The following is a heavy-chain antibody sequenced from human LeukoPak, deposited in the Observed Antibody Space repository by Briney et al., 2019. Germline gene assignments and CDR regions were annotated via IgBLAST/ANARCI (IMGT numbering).Heavy chain of an antibody. CDR1: GFTFSSYG. Sequence: GGSLRLSCAASGFTFSSYGMHWVRQAPGKGLEWVACIRYDGSNKYYADSVKGRFTISRDHSKNTLYLQMNSLRAEDTAVSYFARGGNYYDSSGYYCRGFFQHWGEGTRVSVST. J-gene: IGHJ1*01. CDR3: ARGGNYYDSSGYYCRGFFQH. D-gene: IGHD3-22*01. CDR2: IRYDGSNK. V-gene: IGHV3-30*02.